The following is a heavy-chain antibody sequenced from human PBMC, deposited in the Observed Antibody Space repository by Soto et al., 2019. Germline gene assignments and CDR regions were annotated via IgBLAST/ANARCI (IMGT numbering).Heavy chain of an antibody. CDR1: GYSISSGYY. CDR3: ASYDYGGNSGWFDP. Sequence: SETLSLTCTVSGYSISSGYYWGWIRQPPGKGLEWIGSIYHSGSTYYNPSLTSRVTISVDTSKNQFSLKLSSWTAADTAVYYCASYDYGGNSGWFDPWGQGTLVTVSS. D-gene: IGHD4-17*01. J-gene: IGHJ5*02. V-gene: IGHV4-38-2*02. CDR2: IYHSGST.